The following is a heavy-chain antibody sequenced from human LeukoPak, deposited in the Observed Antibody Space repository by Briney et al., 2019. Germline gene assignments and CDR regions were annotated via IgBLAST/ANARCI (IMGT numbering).Heavy chain of an antibody. V-gene: IGHV1-18*01. CDR3: ARDCDRSGYFCY. CDR2: ISAYNGNT. CDR1: GYXFPSYG. D-gene: IGHD3-22*01. Sequence: AASVKVSCKASGYXFPSYGLSWVRQAPGQGLEWIGWISAYNGNTNYAQKLLGRVTMTTDTSTSTAYMELRSLRSDDTAVYYCARDCDRSGYFCYWGQGTLVTVSS. J-gene: IGHJ1*01.